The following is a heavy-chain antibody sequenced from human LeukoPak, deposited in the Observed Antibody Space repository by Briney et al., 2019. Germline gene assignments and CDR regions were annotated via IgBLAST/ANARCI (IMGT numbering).Heavy chain of an antibody. CDR2: ISGSGGST. V-gene: IGHV3-23*01. Sequence: GGSLRLSCAASGFTVSSNYMSWVRQAPGKGLEWVSAISGSGGSTYYAESVKGRFTISRDNSKNTLYLQMNSLRAEDTAVYYCAKSSSPRWLQFGYWGQGTLVTVSS. CDR3: AKSSSPRWLQFGY. CDR1: GFTVSSNY. D-gene: IGHD5-24*01. J-gene: IGHJ4*02.